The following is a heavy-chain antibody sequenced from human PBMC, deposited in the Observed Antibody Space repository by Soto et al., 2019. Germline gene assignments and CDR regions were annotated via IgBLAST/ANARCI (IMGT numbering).Heavy chain of an antibody. D-gene: IGHD3-9*01. CDR3: ARDDHGSYHALTGTYVRSDYYYYYGMDV. J-gene: IGHJ6*02. V-gene: IGHV1-18*01. CDR2: VSAYNGNT. CDR1: GYTFSDYG. Sequence: QVLLVQSGAEVKKPGASVKVSCKTSGYTFSDYGIIWVRQAPGQGLQWMGWVSAYNGNTNYAQNLQGRVTMSTDTSTSTAYMELRSLRSDDTAVYYCARDDHGSYHALTGTYVRSDYYYYYGMDVWGQGTTVTVSS.